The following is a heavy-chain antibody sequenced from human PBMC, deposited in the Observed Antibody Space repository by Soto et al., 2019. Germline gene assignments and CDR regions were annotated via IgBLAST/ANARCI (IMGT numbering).Heavy chain of an antibody. CDR2: ISAYNGNT. D-gene: IGHD2-2*01. J-gene: IGHJ6*02. CDR3: ARDLGVDIVVVPAAIHPGDYYYGMDV. V-gene: IGHV1-18*01. Sequence: ASVKVSCKASGYTFTSYGISWVRQAPGQGLEWMGWISAYNGNTNYAQKLQGRVTMTTDTSTSTAYMELRSLRSDDTAVYYCARDLGVDIVVVPAAIHPGDYYYGMDVWGQGTTVTVSS. CDR1: GYTFTSYG.